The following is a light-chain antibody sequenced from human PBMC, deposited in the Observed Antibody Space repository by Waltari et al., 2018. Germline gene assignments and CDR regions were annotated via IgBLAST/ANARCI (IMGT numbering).Light chain of an antibody. CDR1: SSDVGSYHL. J-gene: IGLJ3*02. V-gene: IGLV2-23*03. CDR3: CSYAGSSTFEWV. CDR2: EGS. Sequence: QSALTQPASVSGSPGQSITISCTGTSSDVGSYHLVSWYQQHPGKAPKLMIYEGSKRPSGVSNRFSGSKSGNTASLTISGLQAEDEADYYCCSYAGSSTFEWVFGGGTKLTVL.